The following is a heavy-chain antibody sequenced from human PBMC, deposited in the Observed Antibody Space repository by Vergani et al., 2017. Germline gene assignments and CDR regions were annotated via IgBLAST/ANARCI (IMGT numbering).Heavy chain of an antibody. CDR1: GGTFSSYA. V-gene: IGHV1-69*01. D-gene: IGHD2-21*02. CDR2: IIPIFGTA. Sequence: QVQLVQSGAEVKKPGSSVKVSCKASGGTFSSYAISWVRQAPGQGLEWMGGIIPIFGTANYAQKFQGRVTITADESTSTAYMELSSLRSEDTAVYYWAGVVTKTPYYYYYXMDVWGKGTTVTVSS. CDR3: AGVVTKTPYYYYYXMDV. J-gene: IGHJ6*03.